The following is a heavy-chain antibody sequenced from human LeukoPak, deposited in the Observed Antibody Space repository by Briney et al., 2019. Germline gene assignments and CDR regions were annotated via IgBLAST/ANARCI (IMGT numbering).Heavy chain of an antibody. Sequence: SETLSLTCTVSGGSISSGGYYWSWIRQPPGKGLEWIGYIYHSGSTYYNPSLKSRVTISVDRSKNQFSLKLSSVTAADTAVYYCASEALEPYFDYWGQGTLVTVSS. D-gene: IGHD1-1*01. V-gene: IGHV4-30-2*01. J-gene: IGHJ4*02. CDR3: ASEALEPYFDY. CDR1: GGSISSGGYY. CDR2: IYHSGST.